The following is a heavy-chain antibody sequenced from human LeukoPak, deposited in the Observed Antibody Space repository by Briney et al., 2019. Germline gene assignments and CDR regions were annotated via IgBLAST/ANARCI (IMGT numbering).Heavy chain of an antibody. CDR1: GYTFTGYY. CDR3: ARDRIAAAGSDYYYYGMDV. D-gene: IGHD6-13*01. J-gene: IGHJ6*02. V-gene: IGHV1-2*02. Sequence: GASVKVSCKASGYTFTGYYMHWVRQAPGQGLEWMGWINPNSGGTNYAQKFQGRVTMTRDTSISTAYMELSRLRSDDTAVYYCARDRIAAAGSDYYYYGMDVWGQGTTVTVSS. CDR2: INPNSGGT.